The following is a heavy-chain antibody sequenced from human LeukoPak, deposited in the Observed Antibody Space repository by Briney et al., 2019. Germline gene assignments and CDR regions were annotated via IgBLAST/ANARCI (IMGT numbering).Heavy chain of an antibody. CDR1: GGSISSYY. J-gene: IGHJ6*03. Sequence: PSETLSLTCTVSGGSISSYYWSWIRQPPGKGLEWIGYTYTSGSTNYNPSLKSRVTISVDTSKNQFSLKLSSVTAADTAVYYCARQLVVVKAWLKVDYMDVWGKGTTVTVSS. CDR2: TYTSGST. D-gene: IGHD3-22*01. CDR3: ARQLVVVKAWLKVDYMDV. V-gene: IGHV4-4*09.